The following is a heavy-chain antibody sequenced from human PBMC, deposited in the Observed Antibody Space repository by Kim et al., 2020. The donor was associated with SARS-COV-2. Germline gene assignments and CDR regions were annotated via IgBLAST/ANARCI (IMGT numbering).Heavy chain of an antibody. CDR3: GRDYSD. J-gene: IGHJ4*02. CDR1: GFTFSTYW. D-gene: IGHD6-13*01. CDR2: IKEDGSDK. V-gene: IGHV3-7*01. Sequence: GGSLRLSCAASGFTFSTYWMSWVRQAPGKGLEWVANIKEDGSDKYYVDSVKGRFNISRDNAKNSLYLQMNSLRGEDTAIYYCGRDYSDWGQGTLVTVSS.